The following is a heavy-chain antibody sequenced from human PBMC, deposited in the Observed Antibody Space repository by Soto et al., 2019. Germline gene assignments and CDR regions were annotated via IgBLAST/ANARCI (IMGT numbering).Heavy chain of an antibody. CDR1: GFTFSSYA. V-gene: IGHV3-23*01. J-gene: IGHJ4*02. D-gene: IGHD6-19*01. CDR3: AKGEQWLETPFDY. Sequence: SGGSLRLSCAASGFTFSSYAMSWVRQAPGKGLEWVSAISGSGGSTYYADSVKGRFTISRDNSKNTLYLQMNSLRAEDTAVYYCAKGEQWLETPFDYWGQGTLVTVSS. CDR2: ISGSGGST.